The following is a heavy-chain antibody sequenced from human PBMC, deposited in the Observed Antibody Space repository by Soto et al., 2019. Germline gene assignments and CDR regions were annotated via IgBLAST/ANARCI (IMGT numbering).Heavy chain of an antibody. CDR2: INPSSGGT. CDR1: GYTFTAYF. Sequence: ASVKVSCKPSGYTFTAYFIHWVRQAPGQGLEWMGWINPSSGGTNYAQKFQGWVAMTVDTSISTAYMELSRLASDDTAVYYCASDRLGRYCSGGSCPFDYWGQGTLFTVSS. V-gene: IGHV1-2*04. D-gene: IGHD2-15*01. CDR3: ASDRLGRYCSGGSCPFDY. J-gene: IGHJ4*02.